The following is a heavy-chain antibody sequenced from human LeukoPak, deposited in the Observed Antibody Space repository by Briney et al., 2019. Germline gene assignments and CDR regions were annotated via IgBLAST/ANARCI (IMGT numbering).Heavy chain of an antibody. CDR1: GYTFTGYY. J-gene: IGHJ4*02. Sequence: ASVKVSCKASGYTFTGYYMHWVRQAPGQGLEWMGWINPNGGGTNYAQKFQGRVTMTRDTSISTAYMELSRLRSDDTAVYYCARAPFGSGSPTNRFDYWGQGTLVTVSS. D-gene: IGHD3-10*01. CDR3: ARAPFGSGSPTNRFDY. V-gene: IGHV1-2*02. CDR2: INPNGGGT.